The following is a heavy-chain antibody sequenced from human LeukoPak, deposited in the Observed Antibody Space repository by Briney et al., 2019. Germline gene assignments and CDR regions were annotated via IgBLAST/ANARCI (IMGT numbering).Heavy chain of an antibody. CDR2: IIPIFGTA. J-gene: IGHJ5*02. CDR3: ARDLARSDYDWFDP. Sequence: SVKVSCKTSGYTFTSYGISWVRQAPGQGLEWMGGIIPIFGTANYAQKFQGRVTITADKSTTTAYMELSSLRSEDTAVYYCARDLARSDYDWFDPWGQGTLVTVSS. D-gene: IGHD1-26*01. CDR1: GYTFTSYG. V-gene: IGHV1-69*06.